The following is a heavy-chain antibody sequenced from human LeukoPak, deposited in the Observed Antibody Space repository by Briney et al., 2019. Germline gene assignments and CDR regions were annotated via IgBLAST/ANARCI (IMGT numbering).Heavy chain of an antibody. CDR1: GYAFSSYG. Sequence: ASVKVSCKASGYAFSSYGIAWVRQAPGQGLEWMGWISGYSGNTNYAQKLQGRVSMTTDTSTTTAYMELRSLTSDDTALYYCARSSLGTITAGPFDYWGQGTLVTVSS. V-gene: IGHV1-18*01. D-gene: IGHD5-12*01. J-gene: IGHJ4*02. CDR2: ISGYSGNT. CDR3: ARSSLGTITAGPFDY.